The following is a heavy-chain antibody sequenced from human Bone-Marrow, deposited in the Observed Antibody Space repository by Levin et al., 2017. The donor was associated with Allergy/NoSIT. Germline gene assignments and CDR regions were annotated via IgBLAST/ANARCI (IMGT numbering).Heavy chain of an antibody. Sequence: GESLKISCQASGYTFTDYYLHWVRQAPGQGLEWMGWINPNRGDTKYSQKFQGRVTMTSDKSVSTTYVEVSGLRSDDTAIYYCARDHGTTWSNKYSLRYYMELWGAGTTVIVSS. V-gene: IGHV1-2*02. CDR2: INPNRGDT. J-gene: IGHJ6*03. CDR1: GYTFTDYY. D-gene: IGHD2-21*01. CDR3: ARDHGTTWSNKYSLRYYMEL.